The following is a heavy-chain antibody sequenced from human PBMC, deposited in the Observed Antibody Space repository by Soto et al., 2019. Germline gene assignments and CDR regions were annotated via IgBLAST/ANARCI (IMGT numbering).Heavy chain of an antibody. J-gene: IGHJ3*02. Sequence: QVQLVQSGAEVKKPGASVKVSCKASGYTFTSYDINWVRQATGQGLEWMGWMNPNSGNTGYAQKFQGRVTMTRNTSISTAYMELSSLRSEDTAVYYCASVSDGDILTGNYAFDIWGQGTMVTVSS. CDR1: GYTFTSYD. CDR2: MNPNSGNT. V-gene: IGHV1-8*01. CDR3: ASVSDGDILTGNYAFDI. D-gene: IGHD3-9*01.